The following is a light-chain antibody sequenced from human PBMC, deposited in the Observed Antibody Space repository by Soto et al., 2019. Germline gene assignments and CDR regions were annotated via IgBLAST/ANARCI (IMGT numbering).Light chain of an antibody. CDR1: SGDVGGYNR. Sequence: QSALTQPPAVSGSPGQSVTISCTGTSGDVGGYNRVSWYQQPPGTAPKLMIYEVTNRPSGVPDRFYGSKSGNTASLTISGLQAEDEADYYCSSYTSRSTWVFGGGTKLTVL. V-gene: IGLV2-18*02. CDR2: EVT. J-gene: IGLJ3*02. CDR3: SSYTSRSTWV.